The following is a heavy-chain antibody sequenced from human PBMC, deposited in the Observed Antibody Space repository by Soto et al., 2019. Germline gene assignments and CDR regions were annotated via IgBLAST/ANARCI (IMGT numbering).Heavy chain of an antibody. Sequence: QLQLQESGPGLVKPSETLFLTCTVSGGSISSSSYYWGWIRQPPGKGLEWIGSIYYSGSTYYNPSLKSRVTISVDTSKNQFSLKLSSVTAADTAVYYCASGNYYDSSGYLFDPWGQGTLVTVSS. D-gene: IGHD3-22*01. CDR2: IYYSGST. CDR3: ASGNYYDSSGYLFDP. CDR1: GGSISSSSYY. V-gene: IGHV4-39*01. J-gene: IGHJ5*02.